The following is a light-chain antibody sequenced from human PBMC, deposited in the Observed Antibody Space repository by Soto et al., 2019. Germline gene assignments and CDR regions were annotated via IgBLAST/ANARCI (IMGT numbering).Light chain of an antibody. V-gene: IGKV1-39*01. J-gene: IGKJ2*01. CDR3: QQGDTTPRT. Sequence: DIQMTQSPSSLSASVGDRVTITCRASQRISSYLNWYQQKPGKDPKLLIYAASSLQSGVPSRFSGSGSGTDFTLTISSLHPEDCATYYCQQGDTTPRTFGQGTKLEIK. CDR2: AAS. CDR1: QRISSY.